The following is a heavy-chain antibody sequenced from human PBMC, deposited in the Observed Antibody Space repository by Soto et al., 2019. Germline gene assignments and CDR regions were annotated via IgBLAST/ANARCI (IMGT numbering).Heavy chain of an antibody. J-gene: IGHJ6*02. CDR1: GFTFSSYS. D-gene: IGHD4-17*01. Sequence: LRLSCAASGFTFSSYSMNWVRQAPGKGLEWVSSISSSSSYIYYADSVKGRFTISRDNAKNSLYLQMNSLRAEDTAVYYCARSGDYRLYYYYYGMDVWGQGTTVTVSS. V-gene: IGHV3-21*01. CDR2: ISSSSSYI. CDR3: ARSGDYRLYYYYYGMDV.